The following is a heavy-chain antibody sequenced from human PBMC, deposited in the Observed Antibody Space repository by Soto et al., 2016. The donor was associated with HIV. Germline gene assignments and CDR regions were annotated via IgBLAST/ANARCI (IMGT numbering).Heavy chain of an antibody. J-gene: IGHJ3*02. CDR3: VRGDCSSTSCYRQAFDI. CDR1: GYTFTSYG. Sequence: QVQLAQSGAEVKKPGASVKVSCKASGYTFTSYGISWVRQAPGQGLEWMGWVNGFNDNTNYALRLQGRVTMTTDTSTNTAYLELRGLRSDDTGVYYCVRGDCSSTSCYRQAFDIWGQRDNGHRLS. CDR2: VNGFNDNT. D-gene: IGHD2-2*01. V-gene: IGHV1-18*01.